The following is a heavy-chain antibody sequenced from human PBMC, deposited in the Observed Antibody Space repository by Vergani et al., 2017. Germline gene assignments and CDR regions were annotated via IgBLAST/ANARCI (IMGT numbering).Heavy chain of an antibody. J-gene: IGHJ3*02. Sequence: QVQLVQSGAEVKKPGASVKVSCKVSGYTLTELSMHWVRQAPGKGLEWMGGFDPEDGETIYAQKFQGRVTMTRDTSISTAYMELSRLRSDDTAVYYCARDRSGYDTGDDAFDIWGQGTMVTVSS. D-gene: IGHD5-12*01. CDR1: GYTLTELS. V-gene: IGHV1-24*01. CDR3: ARDRSGYDTGDDAFDI. CDR2: FDPEDGET.